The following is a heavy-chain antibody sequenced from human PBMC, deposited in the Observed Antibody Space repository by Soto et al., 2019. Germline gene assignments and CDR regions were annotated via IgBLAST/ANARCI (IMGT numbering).Heavy chain of an antibody. D-gene: IGHD1-26*01. J-gene: IGHJ6*02. CDR2: IFSNDEE. Sequence: QVTLKESGPVLVKPTETLTLTCAVSGFSLSNAKMGVSWIRQPPGKALEWLAHIFSNDEESYSTSLKSRLTISKDTSKSQVVLTMTDMDPVDTATYYCARKGDTYYYAMDVWGHEITVTVSS. V-gene: IGHV2-26*01. CDR3: ARKGDTYYYAMDV. CDR1: GFSLSNAKMG.